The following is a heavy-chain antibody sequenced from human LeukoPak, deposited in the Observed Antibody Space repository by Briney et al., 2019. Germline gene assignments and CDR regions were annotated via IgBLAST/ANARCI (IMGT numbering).Heavy chain of an antibody. V-gene: IGHV1-2*04. CDR2: INPNSGGT. CDR1: GYTFTGYY. D-gene: IGHD3-10*01. J-gene: IGHJ5*02. CDR3: ARGVGYYYGSGSNWFDP. Sequence: ASVKVSCKASGYTFTGYYMHWVRQAPGQGLEWMGWINPNSGGTNYAQKFQGWVTMTRDTSISTAYMELSRLRSDDTAVYYCARGVGYYYGSGSNWFDPWGQGTLVTVSS.